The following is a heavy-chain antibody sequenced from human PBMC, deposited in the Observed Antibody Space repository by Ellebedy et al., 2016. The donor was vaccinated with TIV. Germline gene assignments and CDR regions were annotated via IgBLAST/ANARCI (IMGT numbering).Heavy chain of an antibody. V-gene: IGHV3-9*01. Sequence: SLKISXAASGFIFESYAMHWVRQAPGKGLGWVSGVNWNGADIGYAASVKGRFTISRDNAKNSLYLEMNNLRGEDTALYYCAKDQGYSAGWSLGYYYYGMDVWGQGTTVTVSS. D-gene: IGHD1-26*01. CDR1: GFIFESYA. CDR2: VNWNGADI. CDR3: AKDQGYSAGWSLGYYYYGMDV. J-gene: IGHJ6*02.